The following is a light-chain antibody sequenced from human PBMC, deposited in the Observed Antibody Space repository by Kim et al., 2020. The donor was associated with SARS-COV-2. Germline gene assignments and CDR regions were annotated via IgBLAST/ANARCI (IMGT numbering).Light chain of an antibody. CDR3: QQYKKFPLT. CDR1: QDIRTS. J-gene: IGKJ4*01. V-gene: IGKV1-33*01. CDR2: DAS. Sequence: GDRVTITCQTSQDIRTSLSWYQQKPGKAPKLLIYDASNLQIEVPSRFSGSGSGTDFTFTISSLQPEDFAVYYCQQYKKFPLTFGGGTKVDIK.